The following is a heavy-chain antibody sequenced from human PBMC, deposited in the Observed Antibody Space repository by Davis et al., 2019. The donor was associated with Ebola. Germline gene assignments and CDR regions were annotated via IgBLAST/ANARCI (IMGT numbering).Heavy chain of an antibody. J-gene: IGHJ4*02. D-gene: IGHD3-9*01. V-gene: IGHV3-21*01. CDR1: GFTFSSYS. CDR3: ARDRSDILTGYFDY. CDR2: ISSSSSYI. Sequence: GESLKISCAASGFTFSSYSMNWVRQAPGKGLEWVSSISSSSSYIYYADSVKGRFTISRDNAKNSLYLQMNSLRAEDTAVYYCARDRSDILTGYFDYWGQGTLVTVSS.